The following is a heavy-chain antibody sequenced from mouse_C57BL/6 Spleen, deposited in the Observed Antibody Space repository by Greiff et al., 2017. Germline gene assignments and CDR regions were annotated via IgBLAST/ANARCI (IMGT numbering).Heavy chain of an antibody. V-gene: IGHV1-18*01. CDR2: INPNNGGT. CDR3: ARDSNHWYFDV. CDR1: GYTFTDYN. Sequence: VQLQQSGPALVKPGASVKIPCKASGYTFTDYNMDWVKQSHGKSLEWIGDINPNNGGTIYNQKFKGKATLTVDKSSSTAYMELRSLTSEDTAVYYCARDSNHWYFDVWGTGTTVTVSS. D-gene: IGHD2-5*01. J-gene: IGHJ1*03.